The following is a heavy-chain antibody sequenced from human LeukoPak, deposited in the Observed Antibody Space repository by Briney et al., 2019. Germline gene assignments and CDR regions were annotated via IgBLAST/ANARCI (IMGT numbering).Heavy chain of an antibody. J-gene: IGHJ5*02. CDR3: ARDSSSSSNWFDP. CDR2: ISAYNGNT. Sequence: ASVKVSCKASGYTFTNYGISWVRQAPGQGLEWMGWISAYNGNTNYAQNLQGRVTMTTDTSTTTAYMELRSLRSDDTAVYYCARDSSSSSNWFDPWAREPWSPSPQ. V-gene: IGHV1-18*01. D-gene: IGHD6-6*01. CDR1: GYTFTNYG.